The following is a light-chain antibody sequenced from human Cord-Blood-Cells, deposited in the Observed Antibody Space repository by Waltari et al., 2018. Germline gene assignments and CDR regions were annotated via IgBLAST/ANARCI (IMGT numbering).Light chain of an antibody. CDR1: QGIRNY. CDR3: QKYNSAPFT. J-gene: IGKJ3*01. V-gene: IGKV1-27*01. Sequence: IQMTKYSSSLSASVRDRFTITFRASQGIRNYLAWYQQKPGKVPKLLIYAASTLQSGVPSRFSGSGSGTDFTLTISSLQPEDVATYYCQKYNSAPFTFGPGTKVDIK. CDR2: AAS.